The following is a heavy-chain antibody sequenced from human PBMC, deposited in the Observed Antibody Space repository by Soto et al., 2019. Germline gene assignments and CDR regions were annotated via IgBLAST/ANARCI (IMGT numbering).Heavy chain of an antibody. D-gene: IGHD3-10*01. CDR2: MEPSTGTT. CDR3: ARGVSAGVHY. V-gene: IGHV1-8*01. Sequence: GASVKVSCKASGYSFTSLDINWVRQTAGQGLEWMGWMEPSTGTTGCAQKFQGRVTMTRDTSINTAYMELTTLTSDDTAFYYCARGVSAGVHYWGQGTLVTVSS. CDR1: GYSFTSLD. J-gene: IGHJ4*02.